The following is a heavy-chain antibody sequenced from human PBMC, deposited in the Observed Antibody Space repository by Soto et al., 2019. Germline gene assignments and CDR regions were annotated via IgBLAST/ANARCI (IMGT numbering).Heavy chain of an antibody. D-gene: IGHD3-3*01. V-gene: IGHV3-48*02. CDR1: GFTFSSYS. CDR2: ISSSSSTI. J-gene: IGHJ4*02. Sequence: EVQLVESGGGLVQPGGSLRLSCAASGFTFSSYSMNWVRQAPGKGLEWVSYISSSSSTIYYADSLKGRFTISRDNAKNSLYMQMNSLRDEDTAVYYCARDTQDDFWSGYYRDSWGQGTLVTVSS. CDR3: ARDTQDDFWSGYYRDS.